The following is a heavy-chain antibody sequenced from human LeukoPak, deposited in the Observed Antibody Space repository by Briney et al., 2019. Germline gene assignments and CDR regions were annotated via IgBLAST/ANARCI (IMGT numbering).Heavy chain of an antibody. D-gene: IGHD2-15*01. CDR2: ISAYNGNT. CDR3: ARWGCSGGSCYSRGYFDY. CDR1: GYTFTSHG. Sequence: GASVKVSCKASGYTFTSHGISWVRQAPGQGLEWMGWISAYNGNTNYVQKFQGRVTMTTDTSTSTAYMELSSLRSEDTAVYYCARWGCSGGSCYSRGYFDYWGQGTLVTVSS. J-gene: IGHJ4*02. V-gene: IGHV1-18*01.